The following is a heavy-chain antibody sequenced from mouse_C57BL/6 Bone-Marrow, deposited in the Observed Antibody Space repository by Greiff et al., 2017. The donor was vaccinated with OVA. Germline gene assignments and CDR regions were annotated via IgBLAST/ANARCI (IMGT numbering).Heavy chain of an antibody. D-gene: IGHD1-1*01. CDR2: IGPGSGST. Sequence: VQLQQSGAELVKPGASVKISCKASGYTFTDYYINWVKQRPGQGLEWIGKIGPGSGSTYYNEKFKGKGTLTADKSSSTAYMQLSSLTAEDSAVYVWARLLRFAYWGQGTLVTVSA. CDR3: ARLLRFAY. J-gene: IGHJ3*01. V-gene: IGHV1-77*01. CDR1: GYTFTDYY.